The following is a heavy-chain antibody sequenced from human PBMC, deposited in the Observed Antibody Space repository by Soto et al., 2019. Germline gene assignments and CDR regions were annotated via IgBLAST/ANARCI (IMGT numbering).Heavy chain of an antibody. Sequence: PSETLSLTCTISGGSISSDNHYWSWIRQHPGKGLEWIGYIHYTGSTYYNPSLESRVTISVDTSKNQFSLNLNSVTAADTAVFYCAREVIAPAASDAFDIWGQGPMVTVSS. CDR3: AREVIAPAASDAFDI. D-gene: IGHD2-2*01. CDR2: IHYTGST. J-gene: IGHJ3*02. V-gene: IGHV4-31*03. CDR1: GGSISSDNHY.